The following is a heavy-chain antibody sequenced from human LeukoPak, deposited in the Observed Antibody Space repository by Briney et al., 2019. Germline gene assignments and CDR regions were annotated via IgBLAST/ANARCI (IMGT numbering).Heavy chain of an antibody. J-gene: IGHJ5*02. Sequence: ASVKVSCKASGYTFTDYYMHWLRQAPGQGLEWMGWIKPNSGITYYAQTFQGRVTMTWDTSITTAFMELSWLTSDDTAVYYCARGPLPCGPPNCYPNWFDPWGQGTLVTVSS. CDR1: GYTFTDYY. V-gene: IGHV1-2*02. CDR3: ARGPLPCGPPNCYPNWFDP. CDR2: IKPNSGIT. D-gene: IGHD2-2*01.